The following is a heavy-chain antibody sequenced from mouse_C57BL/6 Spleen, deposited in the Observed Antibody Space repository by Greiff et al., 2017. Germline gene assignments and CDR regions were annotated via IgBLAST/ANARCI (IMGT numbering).Heavy chain of an antibody. V-gene: IGHV1-85*01. CDR3: ASGGYSSGYVPCAY. J-gene: IGHJ3*01. D-gene: IGHD3-2*02. CDR1: GYTFTSYD. Sequence: VMLVESGPELVKPGASVKLSCKASGYTFTSYDINWVKQRPGQGLEWIGWIYPRDGSTKYNEKFKGKATLTVDTSSSTAYMELHSLTSEDSAVYFCASGGYSSGYVPCAYWGQGTLVTVSA. CDR2: IYPRDGST.